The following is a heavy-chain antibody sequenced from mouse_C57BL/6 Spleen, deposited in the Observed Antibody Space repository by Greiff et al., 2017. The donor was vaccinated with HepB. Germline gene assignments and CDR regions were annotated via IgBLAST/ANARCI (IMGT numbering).Heavy chain of an antibody. Sequence: QVQLQQPGAELERPGSSVKLSCKASGYTFTSYWMDWVKQRPGQGLEWIGNIYPSDSETHYNQKFKDKATLTVDKSSSTAYMQLSSLTSEDSAVYYCARGSYYYGSSSYWYFDVWGTGTTVTVSS. V-gene: IGHV1-61*01. CDR3: ARGSYYYGSSSYWYFDV. J-gene: IGHJ1*03. CDR1: GYTFTSYW. D-gene: IGHD1-1*01. CDR2: IYPSDSET.